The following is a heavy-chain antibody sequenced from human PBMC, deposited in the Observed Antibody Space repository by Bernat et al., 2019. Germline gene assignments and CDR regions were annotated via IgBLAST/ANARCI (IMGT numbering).Heavy chain of an antibody. J-gene: IGHJ6*03. CDR1: GFTFSSYG. CDR3: ARDSRDIVVVPVGYYYYYYMDV. CDR2: IWYDGSNK. Sequence: QVQLVESGGGVVQPGRSLRLSCAASGFTFSSYGMHWVRQAPDKGLEWVAVIWYDGSNKYYADSVKGRFTISRDNSKNTLYLQMNSLRAEDTAVYYCARDSRDIVVVPVGYYYYYYMDVWGKGTTVTVSS. V-gene: IGHV3-33*01. D-gene: IGHD2-2*01.